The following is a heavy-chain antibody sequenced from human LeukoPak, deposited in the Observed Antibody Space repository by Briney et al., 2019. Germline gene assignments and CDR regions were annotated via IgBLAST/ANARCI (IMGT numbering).Heavy chain of an antibody. CDR3: ARDEGYYGSGSYFSYYYYGMDV. CDR2: ISSSSSYI. J-gene: IGHJ6*02. V-gene: IGHV3-21*01. CDR1: GFTFSSYS. D-gene: IGHD3-10*01. Sequence: GGSLRLSCAASGFTFSSYSMNWVRQAPGKGLEWVSSISSSSSYIYYADSVKGRFTISRDNAKNSLYLQMNSLRAKDTAVYYCARDEGYYGSGSYFSYYYYGMDVWGQGTTVTVSS.